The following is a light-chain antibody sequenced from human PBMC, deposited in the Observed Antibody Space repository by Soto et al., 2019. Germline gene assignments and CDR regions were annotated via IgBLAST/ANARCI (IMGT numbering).Light chain of an antibody. Sequence: DIQMTQSPSTLSASVGDRVTITCRASQSIVRWLAWYQQKPGKAPKLLIYDASSLESGVPSRFSGSGSGTEFTLTISSLQPDDFETYYCQQYNSYSRTFGQGTKVDI. CDR3: QQYNSYSRT. CDR1: QSIVRW. J-gene: IGKJ1*01. CDR2: DAS. V-gene: IGKV1-5*01.